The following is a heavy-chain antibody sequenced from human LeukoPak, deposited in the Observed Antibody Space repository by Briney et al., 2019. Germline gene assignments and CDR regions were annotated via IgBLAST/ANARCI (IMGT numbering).Heavy chain of an antibody. CDR1: GFTFDDYA. D-gene: IGHD3-22*01. CDR3: AKDPYYYDSSGHYYPDY. J-gene: IGHJ4*02. V-gene: IGHV3-43*02. Sequence: GGSLRLSCAASGFTFDDYAMHWVRQAPGKGLEWVSLISGDGGSTYYADSVKGRFTISRDNSKNSLYLQMNSLRTEDTALYYCAKDPYYYDSSGHYYPDYWGQGTLVTVSS. CDR2: ISGDGGST.